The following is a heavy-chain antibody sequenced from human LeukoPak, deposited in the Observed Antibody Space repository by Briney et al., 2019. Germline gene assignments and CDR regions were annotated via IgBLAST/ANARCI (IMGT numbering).Heavy chain of an antibody. CDR2: INTNTGNP. D-gene: IGHD6-19*01. Sequence: ASVKVSCKASGYTFTSYAMNWVRQAPGQGLEWMGWINTNTGNPTYAQGFTGRFVFSLDTSASTAYLQISSLKAEDTAIYYCARKRSAYSSGWFDDYYYYMDVWGKGTTVTVSS. CDR1: GYTFTSYA. J-gene: IGHJ6*03. V-gene: IGHV7-4-1*02. CDR3: ARKRSAYSSGWFDDYYYYMDV.